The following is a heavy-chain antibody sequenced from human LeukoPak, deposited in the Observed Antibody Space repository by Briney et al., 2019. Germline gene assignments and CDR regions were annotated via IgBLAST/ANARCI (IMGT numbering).Heavy chain of an antibody. V-gene: IGHV4-59*01. J-gene: IGHJ4*02. CDR2: IYYSGST. Sequence: SETLSLTCTVSGGSITSYYWSWIRQPPGKGLEWIEYIYYSGSTNYNPSLKSRVTILIDTSKNQFSLKLSSVTAADTAVYYCARNGDYVGFDYWGQGTLVTVSS. D-gene: IGHD4-17*01. CDR3: ARNGDYVGFDY. CDR1: GGSITSYY.